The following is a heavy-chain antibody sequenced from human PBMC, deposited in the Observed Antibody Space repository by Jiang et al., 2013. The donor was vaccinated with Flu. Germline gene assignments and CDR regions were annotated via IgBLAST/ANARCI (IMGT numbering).Heavy chain of an antibody. CDR3: ARRGTGTSRYFDY. D-gene: IGHD1-7*01. CDR1: GGSISSNNYY. CDR2: IYYSGTT. Sequence: PGLVKSSETLSLTCTVSGGSISSNNYYWGWIRQPPGKGLEWIGTIYYSGTTYYNPSLKSRVTMSVDTSKNQFSLKLSSVTAADTAVYYCARRGTGTSRYFDYWGQGTLVTVSS. V-gene: IGHV4-39*07. J-gene: IGHJ4*02.